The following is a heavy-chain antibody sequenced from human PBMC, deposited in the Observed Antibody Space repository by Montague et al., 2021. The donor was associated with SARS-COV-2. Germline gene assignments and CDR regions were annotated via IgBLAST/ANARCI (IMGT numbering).Heavy chain of an antibody. D-gene: IGHD6-19*01. CDR3: ATQEDPSGWIPGPFDF. CDR1: GGSMNTDSYY. CDR2: IYYRGST. Sequence: SETLSLTCTVSGGSMNTDSYYWAWIRQPPGKGLEWIGSIYYRGSTYYNPSLKNRAFISVDTSKNQLSLTLTSVTAADTAVYYCATQEDPSGWIPGPFDFWGQGTLLSVSS. J-gene: IGHJ4*02. V-gene: IGHV4-39*01.